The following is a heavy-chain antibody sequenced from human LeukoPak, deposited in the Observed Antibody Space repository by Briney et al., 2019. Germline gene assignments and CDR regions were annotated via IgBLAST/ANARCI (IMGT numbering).Heavy chain of an antibody. CDR3: AHRLPGYISGWSQGNFDY. Sequence: SGPTLVNPTPPLTLTCTFSGFSLSTSGVGVGWIRQPPGKALEWLALIYWDDDKRYSPSLNSRLTITKDTSKNQVVLTMTNMDPVDTATYYCAHRLPGYISGWSQGNFDYWGQGTLVTVSS. J-gene: IGHJ4*02. CDR2: IYWDDDK. CDR1: GFSLSTSGVG. D-gene: IGHD6-19*01. V-gene: IGHV2-5*02.